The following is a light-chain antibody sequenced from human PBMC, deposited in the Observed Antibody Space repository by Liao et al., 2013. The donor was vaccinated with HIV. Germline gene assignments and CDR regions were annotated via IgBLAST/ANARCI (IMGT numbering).Light chain of an antibody. CDR3: QAWDDSAGNV. CDR2: HNN. V-gene: IGLV3-1*01. J-gene: IGLJ1*01. CDR1: NLGDKR. Sequence: SYALTQPPSVSVSPGQTASITCSGDNLGDKRACWYQQRPGQSPLLVMYHNNKRPSGIPERFSGSNSGNTATLTISGTQALDEAEYYCQAWDDSAGNVFGSGTKLNVL.